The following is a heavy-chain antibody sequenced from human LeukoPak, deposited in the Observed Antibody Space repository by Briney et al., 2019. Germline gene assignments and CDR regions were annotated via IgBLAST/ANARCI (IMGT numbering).Heavy chain of an antibody. CDR2: INDGVGRA. J-gene: IGHJ4*02. V-gene: IGHV3-23*01. Sequence: GGSLRPSCAASGFTFSDYYMSWIRQAPGKGLEWVSAINDGVGRAFYADAVRGRFTISRDNSQNTLYLQMNSLRAEDTAIYYCAKDIYCGGDCYIRAGDSWGQGTLVTVSS. CDR1: GFTFSDYY. D-gene: IGHD2-21*02. CDR3: AKDIYCGGDCYIRAGDS.